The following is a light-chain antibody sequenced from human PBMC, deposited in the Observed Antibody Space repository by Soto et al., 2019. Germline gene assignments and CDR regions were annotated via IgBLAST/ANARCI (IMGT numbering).Light chain of an antibody. V-gene: IGKV1-5*03. Sequence: DIQMTQSPSTLSASVGDRVTITCRASQSVSSWLAWYQQKPGKAPNLLIYRASNLESGVPSRFSGSGSGTEFTLTISSLQPDDFATYYCQQYNRYSVTFGQGTKVEIK. CDR3: QQYNRYSVT. CDR1: QSVSSW. J-gene: IGKJ1*01. CDR2: RAS.